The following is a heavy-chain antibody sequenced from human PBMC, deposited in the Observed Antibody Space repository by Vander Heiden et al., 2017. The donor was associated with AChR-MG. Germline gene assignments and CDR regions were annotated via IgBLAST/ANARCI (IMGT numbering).Heavy chain of an antibody. J-gene: IGHJ4*02. CDR3: ARREGAIIDY. V-gene: IGHV5-51*03. D-gene: IGHD1-26*01. CDR1: GYRFPGYW. CDR2: IYPGDSDT. Sequence: EVQLVQSGAEVKKPGESLKISCQGSGYRFPGYWIGCVRQKAGKGLEGMRIIYPGDSDTTYSPSFQGQVTISVDTSISTAYLQWSSLQASDTAVYYCARREGAIIDYWGQGTLVIVSS.